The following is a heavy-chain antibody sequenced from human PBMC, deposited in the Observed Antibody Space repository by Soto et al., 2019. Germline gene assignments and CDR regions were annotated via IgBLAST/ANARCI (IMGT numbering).Heavy chain of an antibody. Sequence: QVQLVQSGAEVKKPGSSVKVSCKASGGTFSSYTISWVRQAPGQGLEWMGRIIPILGIANYAQKFQGRVTITADKSTSTAYMELSSLRSEDTAVYYCARDLTMVRGVRDAFDIWGQGTMVTVSS. CDR1: GGTFSSYT. CDR2: IIPILGIA. D-gene: IGHD3-10*01. J-gene: IGHJ3*02. CDR3: ARDLTMVRGVRDAFDI. V-gene: IGHV1-69*08.